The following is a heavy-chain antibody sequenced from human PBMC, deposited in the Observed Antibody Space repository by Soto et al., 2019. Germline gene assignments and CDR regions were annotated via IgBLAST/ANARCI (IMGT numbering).Heavy chain of an antibody. J-gene: IGHJ5*02. D-gene: IGHD2-8*01. V-gene: IGHV4-59*12. CDR1: GGSISSYY. CDR3: ARVLEANNWFDP. CDR2: IYYSGST. Sequence: SETLSLTCTVSGGSISSYYWSWIRQPPGKGLEWIGDIYYSGSTNYNPSLKSRVTISVDTSKNQFSLKLSSVTAVDTAVYYCARVLEANNWFDPWGQGTLVTVSS.